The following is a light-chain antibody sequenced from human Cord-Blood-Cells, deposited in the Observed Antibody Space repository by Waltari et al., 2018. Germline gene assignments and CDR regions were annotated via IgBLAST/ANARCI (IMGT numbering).Light chain of an antibody. CDR1: SSDVGVDNY. V-gene: IGLV2-14*01. CDR2: DVS. J-gene: IGLJ3*02. CDR3: SSYTSSSTWV. Sequence: QSALTQPAAVSGSPGQSITISCPGTSSDVGVDNYVSCYHQHPGKAPKLMIYDVSKRPSGVSNRFSGSKSGNTASLTISGLQAEDEADYYCSSYTSSSTWVFGGGTKLTVL.